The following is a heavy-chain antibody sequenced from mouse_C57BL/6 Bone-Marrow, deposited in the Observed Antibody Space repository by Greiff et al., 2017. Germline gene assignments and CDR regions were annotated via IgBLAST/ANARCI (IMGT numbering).Heavy chain of an antibody. V-gene: IGHV14-4*01. CDR3: TTCCYYSKCYGYFDV. CDR2: IDPENGDT. Sequence: VQLEQSGAELVRPGASVQLSCTASGFHFNDAYMHWVKQRPEQGLEWIGWIDPENGDTEYASKFQGKATITADTSSNTAYLQLSSLTSEDTAVYYGTTCCYYSKCYGYFDVWGTGTTGTVSS. D-gene: IGHD2-5*01. CDR1: GFHFNDAY. J-gene: IGHJ1*03.